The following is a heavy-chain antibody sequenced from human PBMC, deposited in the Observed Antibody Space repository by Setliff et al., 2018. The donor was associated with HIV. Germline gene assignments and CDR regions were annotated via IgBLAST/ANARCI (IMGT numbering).Heavy chain of an antibody. V-gene: IGHV4-38-2*01. CDR1: GYSISSGYY. J-gene: IGHJ4*02. Sequence: SETLSLTCAVSGYSISSGYYWGWIRQPPGKGLEWIGSIYHSGSTCYNPSLKSRVTISVDTSKNQFSLKLSSVTAADTAVYYCANIAAAGGVDYWGQGTLVTVSS. CDR3: ANIAAAGGVDY. CDR2: IYHSGST. D-gene: IGHD6-13*01.